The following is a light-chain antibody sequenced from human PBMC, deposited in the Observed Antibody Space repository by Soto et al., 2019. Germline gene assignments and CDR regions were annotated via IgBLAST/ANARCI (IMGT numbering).Light chain of an antibody. CDR1: QSISSY. CDR2: AAS. CDR3: LQHNSYPWT. Sequence: VTQSPSSLSATIGDRVTITCRASQSISSYLNWYQQKPGKAPKRLIYAASSLQSGVPSRFSGSGSGTEFTLTISSLQPEDFATYYCLQHNSYPWTFGQGTKVDI. V-gene: IGKV1-17*01. J-gene: IGKJ1*01.